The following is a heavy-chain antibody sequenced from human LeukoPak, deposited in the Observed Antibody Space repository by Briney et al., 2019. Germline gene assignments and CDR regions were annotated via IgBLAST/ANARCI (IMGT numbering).Heavy chain of an antibody. J-gene: IGHJ3*02. Sequence: PGGSLRLSCAASGFTFSSYGMHWVRQAPGKGLEWVAVIWYDGSNKYYADSVKGRFTIYRDNSKNTLYLQMNSLRAEDTAVYYCARDGFFLGDYGDLDAFDIWGQGTMVTVSS. V-gene: IGHV3-33*01. CDR1: GFTFSSYG. CDR2: IWYDGSNK. D-gene: IGHD4-17*01. CDR3: ARDGFFLGDYGDLDAFDI.